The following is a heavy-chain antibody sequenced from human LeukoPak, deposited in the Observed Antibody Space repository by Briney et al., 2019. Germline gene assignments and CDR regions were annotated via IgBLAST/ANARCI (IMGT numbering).Heavy chain of an antibody. CDR3: ARYRCKTTSGCEDTDAFDT. Sequence: ASVKVSCKTSGYTFTANYMQCVRQAPGQGLEWMGWLNPNSGATKYAQKFQGRVTMTRDTSINTAYMELSRLTSDDTAVYYCARYRCKTTSGCEDTDAFDTWGQGTMVTVSS. J-gene: IGHJ3*02. CDR2: LNPNSGAT. V-gene: IGHV1-2*02. CDR1: GYTFTANY. D-gene: IGHD2/OR15-2a*01.